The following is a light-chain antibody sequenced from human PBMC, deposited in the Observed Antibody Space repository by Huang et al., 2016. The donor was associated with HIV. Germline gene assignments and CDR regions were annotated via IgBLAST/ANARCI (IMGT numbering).Light chain of an antibody. CDR2: AAS. CDR3: QKYNSAPWT. J-gene: IGKJ1*01. V-gene: IGKV1-27*01. CDR1: QGISND. Sequence: DIQMTQSPFSLSASVGDRVTITCRASQGISNDLALYQQRTGKVPKLLIYAASTLQRGVPSRFSGSGSGTDFTLTISSLQPEDVATYYCQKYNSAPWTFGQGTKVEIK.